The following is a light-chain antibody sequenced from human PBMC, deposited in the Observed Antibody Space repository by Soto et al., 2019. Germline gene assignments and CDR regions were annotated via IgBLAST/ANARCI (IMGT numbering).Light chain of an antibody. CDR2: AAS. CDR1: QGISSY. J-gene: IGKJ4*01. Sequence: DIQLTQSPSFLSASVGDRVTITCRASQGISSYLAWYQQKPGKAPKLLIYAASTLQSGVPSRFSGSESVTEFTLTISILQPEDFATYYCQQLNTYPFTFGGGTKVEIK. CDR3: QQLNTYPFT. V-gene: IGKV1-9*01.